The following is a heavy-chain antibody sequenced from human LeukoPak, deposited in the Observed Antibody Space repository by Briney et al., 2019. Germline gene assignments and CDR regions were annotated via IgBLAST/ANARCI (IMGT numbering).Heavy chain of an antibody. D-gene: IGHD3-3*01. V-gene: IGHV3-23*01. J-gene: IGHJ4*02. Sequence: GGSLRLSCAAPGFTFSSYAMSWVRQAPGKGLEWVSAIGGSGGSTYYADSVKGRFTISRDNSKNTLYLQMNSLRAEDTAVYYCAKAQGTYYDFWSEFDYWGQGTLVTVSS. CDR1: GFTFSSYA. CDR3: AKAQGTYYDFWSEFDY. CDR2: IGGSGGST.